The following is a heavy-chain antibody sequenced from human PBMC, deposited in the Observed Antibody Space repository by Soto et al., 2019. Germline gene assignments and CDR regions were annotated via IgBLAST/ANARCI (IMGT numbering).Heavy chain of an antibody. CDR1: GGTFSSYA. CDR2: IIPIFGTA. CDR3: ARESVSHFSSGYWDLGKEGHYYYGMDV. D-gene: IGHD3-22*01. Sequence: QVQLVQSGAEVKKPGSSVKVSCKASGGTFSSYAISWVRQAPGQGLEWMGGIIPIFGTANYAQKFQGRVTITADESTSTAYMELSSLRSEDTAVYYCARESVSHFSSGYWDLGKEGHYYYGMDVWGQGTTVTVSS. V-gene: IGHV1-69*01. J-gene: IGHJ6*02.